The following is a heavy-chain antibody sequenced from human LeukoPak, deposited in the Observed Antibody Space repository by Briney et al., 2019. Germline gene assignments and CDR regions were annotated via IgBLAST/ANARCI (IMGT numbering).Heavy chain of an antibody. J-gene: IGHJ5*02. CDR1: GFTFSSYA. CDR2: ISYDGSNK. V-gene: IGHV3-30-3*01. Sequence: GGSLRLSCAASGFTFSSYAMHWVRQAPGKGLEWVAVISYDGSNKYYADSVKGRFTISRDNSKNTLYLQMNSLRAEDTAVYYCAKARYYYGSGSYSWFDPWGQGTLVTVSS. CDR3: AKARYYYGSGSYSWFDP. D-gene: IGHD3-10*01.